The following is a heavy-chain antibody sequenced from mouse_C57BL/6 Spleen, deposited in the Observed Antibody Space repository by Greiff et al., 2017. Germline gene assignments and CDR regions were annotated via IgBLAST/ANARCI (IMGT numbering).Heavy chain of an antibody. J-gene: IGHJ2*01. Sequence: QVQLQQPGAELVKPGASVKMSCKASGYTFTSYWITWVKQRPGQGLEWIGDIYPGSGSTNYNEKFKSKATLTVDTSSSTAYMQLSSLTSEYSAVYYCARDYSNYTRDYWGQGTTLTVSS. CDR1: GYTFTSYW. D-gene: IGHD2-5*01. V-gene: IGHV1-55*01. CDR3: ARDYSNYTRDY. CDR2: IYPGSGST.